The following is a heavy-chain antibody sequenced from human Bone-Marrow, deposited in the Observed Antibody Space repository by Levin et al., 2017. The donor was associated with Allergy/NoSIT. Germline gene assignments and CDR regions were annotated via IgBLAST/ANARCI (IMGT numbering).Heavy chain of an antibody. D-gene: IGHD5-24*01. CDR1: GGSISSGGYS. CDR3: ARGEMATIYKFDY. Sequence: SETLSLTCAVSGGSISSGGYSWSWIRQPPGKGLEWIGYIYHSGSTYYNPSLKSRVTISVDRSKNQFSLKLSSVTAADTAVYYCARGEMATIYKFDYWGQGTLVTVSS. V-gene: IGHV4-30-2*01. J-gene: IGHJ4*02. CDR2: IYHSGST.